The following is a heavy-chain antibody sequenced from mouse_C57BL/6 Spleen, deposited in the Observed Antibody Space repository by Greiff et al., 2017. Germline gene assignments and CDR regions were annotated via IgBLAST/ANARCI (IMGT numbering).Heavy chain of an antibody. CDR1: GFSLTSYG. Sequence: VMLVESGPGLVQPSQSLSITCTVSGFSLTSYGVHWVRQSPGKGLEWLGVIWSGGSTDYNAAFISRLSISKDNSKSQVFFKMNSLQADDTAIYYCASPWDVGTWFAYWGQGTLVTVSA. D-gene: IGHD4-1*01. CDR3: ASPWDVGTWFAY. J-gene: IGHJ3*01. V-gene: IGHV2-2*01. CDR2: IWSGGST.